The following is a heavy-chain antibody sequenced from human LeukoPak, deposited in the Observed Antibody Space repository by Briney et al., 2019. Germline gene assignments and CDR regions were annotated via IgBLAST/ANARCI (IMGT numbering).Heavy chain of an antibody. J-gene: IGHJ3*02. Sequence: ASVKVSCKASGYTFTSYYMHWVRQAPGQGLEWMGIINPSGGSTSYAQKFQGRVTMTRDTSTSTVYMELSSLRSEDTAVYYCARDTTRYSLSPAFDIWGQGTMVTVSS. D-gene: IGHD5-18*01. CDR3: ARDTTRYSLSPAFDI. CDR2: INPSGGST. CDR1: GYTFTSYY. V-gene: IGHV1-46*01.